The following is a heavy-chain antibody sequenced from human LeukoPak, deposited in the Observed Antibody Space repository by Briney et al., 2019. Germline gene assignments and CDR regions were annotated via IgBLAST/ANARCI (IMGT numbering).Heavy chain of an antibody. CDR2: INSDGSST. D-gene: IGHD1-26*01. CDR1: GFTFSSYW. V-gene: IGHV3-74*01. J-gene: IGHJ5*02. Sequence: PGGSLRLSCAASGFTFSSYWMHWVRQAPGKGLVWVSRINSDGSSTSYADSVKGRFTISRDNAKNTLYLQMNSLRAEDTAVYYCARDQTTRASGSYYSWFDPWGQGTLVTVSS. CDR3: ARDQTTRASGSYYSWFDP.